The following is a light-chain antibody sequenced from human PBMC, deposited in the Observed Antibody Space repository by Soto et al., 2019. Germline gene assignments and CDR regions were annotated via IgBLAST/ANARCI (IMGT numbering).Light chain of an antibody. V-gene: IGKV3-11*01. CDR1: QNVGTY. J-gene: IGKJ4*01. CDR2: DAS. CDR3: QQRFNWPLT. Sequence: VLTQSPATLPLSPGDRATLSCRASQNVGTYLAWYQQKPGKVPRLLIYDASNRATGIPARFSGSGSGTDFTLTISSLEPEDFAVYYCQQRFNWPLTFGGGTKVDIK.